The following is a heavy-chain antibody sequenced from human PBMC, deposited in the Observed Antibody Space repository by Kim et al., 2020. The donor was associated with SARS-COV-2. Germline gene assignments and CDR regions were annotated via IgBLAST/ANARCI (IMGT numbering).Heavy chain of an antibody. Sequence: YNPSLNSRVTISVDTSKNQFSLKLSSVTAADTAVYYCASQRDRQWLVLEPWGQGTLVTVSS. J-gene: IGHJ5*02. V-gene: IGHV4-39*01. CDR3: ASQRDRQWLVLEP. D-gene: IGHD6-19*01.